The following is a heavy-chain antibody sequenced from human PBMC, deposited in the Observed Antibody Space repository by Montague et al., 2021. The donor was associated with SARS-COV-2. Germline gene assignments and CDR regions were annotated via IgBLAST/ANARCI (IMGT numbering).Heavy chain of an antibody. CDR3: ARLLLELPGDY. Sequence: SETLSLTCTVSGGSISGSNYYWAWIRQPPGKGLERIGSIYYSGSTYDNPSLKSRVSISVDTSKSQFSLKLNSVTAADTAVYYCARLLLELPGDYWGQGTLVTVSS. V-gene: IGHV4-39*01. CDR1: GGSISGSNYY. D-gene: IGHD1-7*01. J-gene: IGHJ4*02. CDR2: IYYSGST.